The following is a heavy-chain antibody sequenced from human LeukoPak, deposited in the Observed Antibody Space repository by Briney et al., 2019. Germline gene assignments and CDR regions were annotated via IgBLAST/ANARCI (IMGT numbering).Heavy chain of an antibody. V-gene: IGHV3-48*03. J-gene: IGHJ6*02. CDR3: ARDGNLAATSVAYYYYYGMDV. CDR2: ISSSGSTI. D-gene: IGHD1-14*01. Sequence: GGSLRLSCATSTFTFSSYEMNWVRQAPGKGLEWVSYISSSGSTIYYADSVKGRFTISRDNAKNSLYLQMNSLRAEDTAVYYCARDGNLAATSVAYYYYYGMDVWGQGTTVTVSS. CDR1: TFTFSSYE.